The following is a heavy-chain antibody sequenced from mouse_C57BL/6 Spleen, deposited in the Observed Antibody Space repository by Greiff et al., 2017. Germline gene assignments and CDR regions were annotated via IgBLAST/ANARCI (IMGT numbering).Heavy chain of an antibody. CDR1: GFTFSNYW. CDR3: TPLLRRYRPYYFDY. Sequence: EVKVEESGGGLVQPGGSMKLSCVASGFTFSNYWMNWVRQSPEKGLEWVAQIRLKSDNYATHYAVSVKGRFTISRDDSKSSVYLKMNNLRAEDTGTYYCTPLLRRYRPYYFDYWGQGTTLTVSS. J-gene: IGHJ2*01. V-gene: IGHV6-3*01. D-gene: IGHD1-1*01. CDR2: IRLKSDNYAT.